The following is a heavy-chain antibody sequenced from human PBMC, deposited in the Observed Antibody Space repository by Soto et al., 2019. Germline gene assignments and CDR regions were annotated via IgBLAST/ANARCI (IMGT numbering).Heavy chain of an antibody. Sequence: EVQLVESGGDLVQPGGSLRLSCTASGFAFSDYGMNWVRQAPGKGLEWVSYISSISTTIYYADSVKGRFTISRDNAKNSLSLQMNSLRDGDTGIYYCARDNRYSWRANWDYYEEHYFDYWGQGTLVTVSS. CDR3: ARDNRYSWRANWDYYEEHYFDY. V-gene: IGHV3-48*02. J-gene: IGHJ4*02. CDR1: GFAFSDYG. D-gene: IGHD1-7*01. CDR2: ISSISTTI.